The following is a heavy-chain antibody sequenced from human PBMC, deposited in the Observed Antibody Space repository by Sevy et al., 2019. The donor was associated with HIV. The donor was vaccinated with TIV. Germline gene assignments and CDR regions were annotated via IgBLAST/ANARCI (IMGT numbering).Heavy chain of an antibody. D-gene: IGHD3-10*01. V-gene: IGHV3-21*01. CDR3: VRDINYYGSGGLDY. CDR1: GFTFSYYT. J-gene: IGHJ4*02. CDR2: ISSGSSYI. Sequence: GGSLRLSCAASGFTFSYYTMNWVRQAPGKGLEWVSYISSGSSYIHYADSVKGRFTISRDNAKNSVYLQMNSLRAEDTAVYYCVRDINYYGSGGLDYCGLGTLVTVSS.